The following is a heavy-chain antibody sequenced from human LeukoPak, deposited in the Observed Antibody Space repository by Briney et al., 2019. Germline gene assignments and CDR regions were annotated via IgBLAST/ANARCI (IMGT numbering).Heavy chain of an antibody. D-gene: IGHD3-10*01. CDR3: ASLLGEIAAPRNPYYYYGMDV. Sequence: SETLSLTCAVYGGSFSGYYWSWIRQPPGKGLEWIGEINHSGSTNYNPSLKSRVTISVDTSKNQFSLKLSSVTAADTAVYYCASLLGEIAAPRNPYYYYGMDVWGQGTTVTVSS. CDR1: GGSFSGYY. J-gene: IGHJ6*02. CDR2: INHSGST. V-gene: IGHV4-34*01.